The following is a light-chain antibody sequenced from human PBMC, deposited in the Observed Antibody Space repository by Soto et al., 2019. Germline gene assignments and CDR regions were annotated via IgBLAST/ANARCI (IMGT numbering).Light chain of an antibody. CDR1: QSISSW. CDR2: DAS. CDR3: QQYNSYWAT. Sequence: DIQMTQSPSTLSASVGDRVTITCRASQSISSWLAWYQQKPGKAPKLLIYDASSLESGVPSRFSGSGSGTEFTLTISSRQPDDFATYYCQQYNSYWATFGQGTKVEIK. V-gene: IGKV1-5*01. J-gene: IGKJ1*01.